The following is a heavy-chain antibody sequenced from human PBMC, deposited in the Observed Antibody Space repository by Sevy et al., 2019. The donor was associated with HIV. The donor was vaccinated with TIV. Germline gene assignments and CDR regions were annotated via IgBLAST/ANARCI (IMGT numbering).Heavy chain of an antibody. V-gene: IGHV4-31*03. CDR1: GGSISSGGYY. J-gene: IGHJ6*02. CDR2: IYYSGST. Sequence: SETLSLTCTVSGGSISSGGYYWSWIRQHPGKGLEWIGYIYYSGSTYYNPSLKSRVTISVDTSKNQFSLKLSSVTAADTAVYYCASVYCSSTSCYPQKARDYYYGMDVWGQGTTVTVSS. CDR3: ASVYCSSTSCYPQKARDYYYGMDV. D-gene: IGHD2-2*01.